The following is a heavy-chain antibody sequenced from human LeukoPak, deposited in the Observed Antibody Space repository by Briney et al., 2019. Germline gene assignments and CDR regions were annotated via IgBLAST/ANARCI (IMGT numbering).Heavy chain of an antibody. Sequence: PGGSLRLSCAASEFTLSIYWMSWVRQAPGKGLEWVANINQDGSEKYYVDPVKGRFTISRDNAKNSLYLQMNTLRAEDTAVYYCVRAQKGGRNFDRWGQGALVTVSS. J-gene: IGHJ4*02. CDR2: INQDGSEK. V-gene: IGHV3-7*05. D-gene: IGHD2-15*01. CDR3: VRAQKGGRNFDR. CDR1: EFTLSIYW.